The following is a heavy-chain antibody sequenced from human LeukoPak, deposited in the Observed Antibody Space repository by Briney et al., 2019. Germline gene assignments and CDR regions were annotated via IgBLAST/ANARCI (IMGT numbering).Heavy chain of an antibody. CDR2: IYYSGST. V-gene: IGHV4-59*01. D-gene: IGHD5-12*01. CDR3: ARDSRGYSGYAD. J-gene: IGHJ4*02. Sequence: SETLSLTCTVSGGSISSYYWSWIRQPPGKGLEWIGYIYYSGSTNYNPSLKSRVTISVDTSKNQFSLKLSSVTAADTAVYYCARDSRGYSGYADWGQGTRVTVSS. CDR1: GGSISSYY.